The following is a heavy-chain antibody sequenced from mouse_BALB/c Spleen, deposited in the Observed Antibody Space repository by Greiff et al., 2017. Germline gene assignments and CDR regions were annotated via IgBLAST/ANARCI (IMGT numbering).Heavy chain of an antibody. Sequence: VKLMESGPGLVAPSQSLSITCTVSGFSLTSYGVHWVRQPPGKGLEWLGVIWAGGSTNYNSALMSRLSISKDNSKSQVFLKMNSLQTDDTAMYYCARDEGGDYDRAWFAYWGQGTLVTVSA. D-gene: IGHD2-4*01. V-gene: IGHV2-9*02. CDR2: IWAGGST. CDR1: GFSLTSYG. J-gene: IGHJ3*01. CDR3: ARDEGGDYDRAWFAY.